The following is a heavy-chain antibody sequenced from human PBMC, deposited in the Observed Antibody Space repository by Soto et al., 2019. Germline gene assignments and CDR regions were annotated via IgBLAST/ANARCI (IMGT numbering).Heavy chain of an antibody. V-gene: IGHV3-30*03. Sequence: QVQLVESGGGAVQPGRSLRLSCAASGFTFSSYGMHWVRQAPGKGLEWVAVISYDGSTKYYADSVKGPLTISRDNSKNSLYVQTTIYISVATAVYYCARLYSVGDCESSHYSGQGTLVAVAS. D-gene: IGHD2-21*01. CDR3: ARLYSVGDCESSHY. J-gene: IGHJ4*02. CDR2: ISYDGSTK. CDR1: GFTFSSYG.